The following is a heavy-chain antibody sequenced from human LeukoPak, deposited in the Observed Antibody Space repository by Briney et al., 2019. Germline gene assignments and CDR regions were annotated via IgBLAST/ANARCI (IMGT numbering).Heavy chain of an antibody. J-gene: IGHJ4*02. D-gene: IGHD6-6*01. CDR1: GFTFSSFA. V-gene: IGHV3-23*01. CDR3: AKRVPYGSSSVYFDN. CDR2: ISDNDGTST. Sequence: GGSLRLSCVASGFTFSSFALSWVRQAPGKGLEWVSAISDNDGTSTYYTDSANGRFTISRDNSKNTLYLQMNALRAEDTAVYYCAKRVPYGSSSVYFDNWGQGTPVTVSS.